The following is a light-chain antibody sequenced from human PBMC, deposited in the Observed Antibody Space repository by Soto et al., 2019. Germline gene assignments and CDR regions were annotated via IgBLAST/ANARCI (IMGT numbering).Light chain of an antibody. Sequence: DIQMTQSPSSLSASVGDRVTITCRASQSISSYLNWYQQKPGKAPKLLIYAASSLQSGVPSRFSGSGSGTDFTLTISSLQPEDFATYYWQHTYITPNTFGQGTRLEIK. V-gene: IGKV1-39*01. CDR1: QSISSY. CDR2: AAS. J-gene: IGKJ5*01. CDR3: QHTYITPNT.